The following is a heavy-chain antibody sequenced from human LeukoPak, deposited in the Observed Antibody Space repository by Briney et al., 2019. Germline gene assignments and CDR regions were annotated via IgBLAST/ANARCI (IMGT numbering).Heavy chain of an antibody. CDR3: ARPIRVGANWFDP. Sequence: GGSLRLSCAASGFTFSSYGMSWVRQAPGKGLEWVSSISSSSSYIYYADSVKGRFTISRDNAKNSLYLQMNSLRAEDTAVYYCARPIRVGANWFDPWGQGTLVTVSS. V-gene: IGHV3-21*01. CDR2: ISSSSSYI. J-gene: IGHJ5*02. D-gene: IGHD1-26*01. CDR1: GFTFSSYG.